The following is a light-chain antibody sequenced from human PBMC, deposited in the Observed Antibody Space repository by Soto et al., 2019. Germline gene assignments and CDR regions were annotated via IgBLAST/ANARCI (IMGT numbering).Light chain of an antibody. CDR1: SSDVGGYNY. J-gene: IGLJ1*01. Sequence: QSALTQPASVSGSPGQSITVSCTGASSDVGGYNYVSWYQHHPGKAHKLLIYDVSNRPSGVSNRFCGYKSGTTASLTIAVLQAEEEDDYFCSSYKSSSLYVFGTGTKLTVL. V-gene: IGLV2-14*03. CDR2: DVS. CDR3: SSYKSSSLYV.